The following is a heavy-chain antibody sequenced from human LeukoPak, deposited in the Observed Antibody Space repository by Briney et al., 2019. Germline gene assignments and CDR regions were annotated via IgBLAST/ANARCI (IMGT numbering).Heavy chain of an antibody. CDR3: ARDRIGRFGELLNWFDP. J-gene: IGHJ5*02. CDR1: GYTFTGYY. D-gene: IGHD3-10*01. Sequence: ASVNVSCKASGYTFTGYYMHWVRQAPGQGLEWMGWINPNSGGTNYAQKFQGRVTMTRDTSISTAYMELSRLRSDDTAVYYCARDRIGRFGELLNWFDPWGQGTLVTVSS. V-gene: IGHV1-2*02. CDR2: INPNSGGT.